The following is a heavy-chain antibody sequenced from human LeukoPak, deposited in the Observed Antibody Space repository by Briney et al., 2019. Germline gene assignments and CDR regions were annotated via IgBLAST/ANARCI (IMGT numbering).Heavy chain of an antibody. CDR1: GGSFSGYY. CDR2: INHSGSN. CDR3: STSGTIAVPAFWFDP. Sequence: SETLSLTCAAYGGSFSGYYWSWIRQPPGKGLEWIGEINHSGSNNYNPSLKSRVAILLHTSKNQFSLKLSSVTSADTAVYYFSTSGTIAVPAFWFDPWGQGTLVTVSS. D-gene: IGHD6-19*01. V-gene: IGHV4-34*01. J-gene: IGHJ5*02.